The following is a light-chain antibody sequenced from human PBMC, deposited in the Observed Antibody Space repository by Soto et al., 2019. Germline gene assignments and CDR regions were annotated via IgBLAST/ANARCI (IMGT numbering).Light chain of an antibody. CDR2: AAS. CDR1: QSISSY. CDR3: QQSYSTPRHT. J-gene: IGKJ2*01. Sequence: DIQMTQSPSSLSASVGDRVTITCRASQSISSYLNWYQQKPGKAPKLLIYAASSLQSGVPSRFSGSGSGTYFTLTVSSLHPEDFATYSGQQSYSTPRHTFGQGTKLEIK. V-gene: IGKV1-39*01.